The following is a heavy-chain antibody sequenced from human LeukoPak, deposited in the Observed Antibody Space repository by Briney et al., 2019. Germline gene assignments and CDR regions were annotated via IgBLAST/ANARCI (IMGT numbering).Heavy chain of an antibody. CDR3: AKDPLRDYDSGGHYYDWYFDV. Sequence: PGRSLRLSCAASGFTFSSYGMHWVRQVPGEGLEWVAVMSYDGSNEYYSESVKGRFTISRDNLKNTLYLQMNSLRHEDTAVYYCAKDPLRDYDSGGHYYDWYFDVWGRGTLVTVSS. J-gene: IGHJ2*01. D-gene: IGHD3-22*01. CDR2: MSYDGSNE. CDR1: GFTFSSYG. V-gene: IGHV3-30*18.